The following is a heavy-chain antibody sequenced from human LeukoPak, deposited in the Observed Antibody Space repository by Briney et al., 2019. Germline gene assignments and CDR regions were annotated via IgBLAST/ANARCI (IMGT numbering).Heavy chain of an antibody. V-gene: IGHV4-34*01. CDR1: GGSFSGYY. CDR3: ARDRFPRRDSITIFGVVIIRGSYGMDV. Sequence: SETLSLTCAVYGGSFSGYYWSWIRQPPGKGLEWIGEINHSGSTNYNPSLKSRVTISVDTSKNQFSLKLSSVTAADTAVYYCARDRFPRRDSITIFGVVIIRGSYGMDVWGQGTTVTVSS. J-gene: IGHJ6*02. D-gene: IGHD3-3*01. CDR2: INHSGST.